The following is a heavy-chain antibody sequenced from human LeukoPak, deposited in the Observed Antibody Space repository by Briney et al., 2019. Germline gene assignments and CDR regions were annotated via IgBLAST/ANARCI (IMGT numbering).Heavy chain of an antibody. Sequence: GGSLRLSCAASGFTFSSYWMHWVRQAPGKGLVWVSRINSDGSSTSYADSVKGRFTISRDNAKNTLYLQMNSLRAEDTAVYYCARLMAGSSWKLYFDYWGQGTLVTVSS. J-gene: IGHJ4*02. CDR3: ARLMAGSSWKLYFDY. D-gene: IGHD6-13*01. V-gene: IGHV3-74*01. CDR1: GFTFSSYW. CDR2: INSDGSST.